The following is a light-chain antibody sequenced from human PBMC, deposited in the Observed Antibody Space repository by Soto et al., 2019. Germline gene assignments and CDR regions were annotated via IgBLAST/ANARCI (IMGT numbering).Light chain of an antibody. CDR2: GAT. CDR3: QHRSNWPRLT. J-gene: IGKJ3*01. V-gene: IGKV3D-20*02. Sequence: EIVLTQSPGTLSLSPGERATLSCRASQSVSSNLLAWYQQKPGQAPRLLIYGATNRATGIPDRFSGSGSGTDFTLTISSLEPEDFAVYYCQHRSNWPRLTFGPGTKVDIK. CDR1: QSVSSNL.